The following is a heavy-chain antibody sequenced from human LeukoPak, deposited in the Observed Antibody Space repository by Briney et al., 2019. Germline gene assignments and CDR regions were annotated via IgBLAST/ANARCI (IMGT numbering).Heavy chain of an antibody. D-gene: IGHD3-10*01. V-gene: IGHV3-53*01. CDR1: AFTVSTNY. CDR2: IYRGGRT. Sequence: PGGSLRLSCAASAFTVSTNYMRWVRQAPGRELVWVSFIYRGGRTKNADSEKGPSTISRDTCKNTLYLQMNILRAADTAVYYCARASVQERQSITMVRPLGWFDPWGQGTLVTVSS. CDR3: ARASVQERQSITMVRPLGWFDP. J-gene: IGHJ5*02.